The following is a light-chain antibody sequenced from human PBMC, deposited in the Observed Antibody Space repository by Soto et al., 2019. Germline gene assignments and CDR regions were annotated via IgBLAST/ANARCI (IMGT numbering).Light chain of an antibody. CDR2: MVS. Sequence: DVVLTQSPLSLPVTLGQPASISCRSSQSLLYSDGSNYLNWFQQRPGQSPRRLIFMVSNRDSGVPDRFSGSGSGTDFTLKISRVEAEDIGVYYCMQGTYWPYTFGQGTRLEIK. CDR3: MQGTYWPYT. CDR1: QSLLYSDGSNY. J-gene: IGKJ2*01. V-gene: IGKV2-30*01.